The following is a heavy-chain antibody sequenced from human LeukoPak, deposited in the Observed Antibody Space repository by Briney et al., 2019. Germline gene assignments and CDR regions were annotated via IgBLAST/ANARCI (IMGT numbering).Heavy chain of an antibody. Sequence: SETLSLTCTVSGGSISSGGYFWSWIRQPAGTGLEWIGRIYTSGSTNYNPSLKSRVTISVDTSKNQFSLKLSSVTAADTAVYYCARRVTPRGTKFDYWGQGTLVTVSS. CDR3: ARRVTPRGTKFDY. CDR1: GGSISSGGYF. CDR2: IYTSGST. D-gene: IGHD4-23*01. V-gene: IGHV4-61*02. J-gene: IGHJ4*02.